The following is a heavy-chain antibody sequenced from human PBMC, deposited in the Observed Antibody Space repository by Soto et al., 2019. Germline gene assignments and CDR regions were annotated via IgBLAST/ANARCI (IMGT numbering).Heavy chain of an antibody. V-gene: IGHV3-30-3*01. CDR1: GFTLSSYA. Sequence: GGSLRLSCAASGFTLSSYAMHWVRQAPGKGLEWVAVISYDGSNNYYADSVKGRFTISRDNSKNTLYLQMNSLIAEDTAVYYCVRDRIQGLVRNYFDYWGQGTLVTVSS. D-gene: IGHD6-19*01. CDR3: VRDRIQGLVRNYFDY. CDR2: ISYDGSNN. J-gene: IGHJ4*02.